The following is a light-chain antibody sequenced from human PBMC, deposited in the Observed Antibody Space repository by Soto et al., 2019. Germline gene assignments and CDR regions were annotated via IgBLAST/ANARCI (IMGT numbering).Light chain of an antibody. CDR3: QQYNNWPTLT. V-gene: IGKV3-11*01. CDR1: QSVRSY. CDR2: DAS. Sequence: EIVLTQSPATLSLSPGERATLSCRASQSVRSYLAWYQQKPGQAPRLLIYDASNRATGIPARFSGSGSGTEFTLTISSLQSEDFAVYYCQQYNNWPTLTFGGGTKV. J-gene: IGKJ4*01.